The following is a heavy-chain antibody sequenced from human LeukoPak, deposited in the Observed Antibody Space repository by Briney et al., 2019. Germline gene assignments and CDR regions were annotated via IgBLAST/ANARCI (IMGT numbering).Heavy chain of an antibody. D-gene: IGHD3-22*01. V-gene: IGHV1-69*06. Sequence: ASVKVSCKASGGTFSSYAISWVRQAPGQGLEWMGGIIPIFGTANYAQKFQGRVTITADKSTSTAYMELSSLRSDDTAVYYCARAESSITMIFNYWGQGTLVTVSS. CDR3: ARAESSITMIFNY. CDR1: GGTFSSYA. J-gene: IGHJ4*02. CDR2: IIPIFGTA.